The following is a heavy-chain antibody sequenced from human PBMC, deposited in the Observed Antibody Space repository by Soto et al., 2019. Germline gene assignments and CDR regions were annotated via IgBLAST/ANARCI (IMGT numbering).Heavy chain of an antibody. CDR2: IIPIFGTA. CDR1: GGTFSSAP. D-gene: IGHD6-13*01. CDR3: ARGRSSWSNYYYYGMDV. Sequence: ASVKGSCKAAGGTFSSAPSSWLRQAPGQGLEWMGGIIPIFGTANYAQKFQGRVTITADESTSTAYMELSSLRSEDTAVYCCARGRSSWSNYYYYGMDVWGQGTTVTVSS. J-gene: IGHJ6*02. V-gene: IGHV1-69*13.